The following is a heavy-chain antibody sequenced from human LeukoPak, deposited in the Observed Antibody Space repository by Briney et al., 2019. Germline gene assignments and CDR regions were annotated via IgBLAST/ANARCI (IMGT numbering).Heavy chain of an antibody. CDR3: ARDGAFDY. CDR1: GYTFTGHH. Sequence: ASLKVSCKTSGYTFTGHHIHWLRQPPGQGLEWMGWINPNSGDTTYAPKFQGRVTLTRDTSITTASMELGGLISDDTAVYYCARDGAFDYWGQGTLVTVSS. V-gene: IGHV1-2*02. J-gene: IGHJ4*02. CDR2: INPNSGDT.